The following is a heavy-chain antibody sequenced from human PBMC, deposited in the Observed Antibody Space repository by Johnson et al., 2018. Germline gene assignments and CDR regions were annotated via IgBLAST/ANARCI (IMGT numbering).Heavy chain of an antibody. CDR1: GFSLSSHA. J-gene: IGHJ4*02. D-gene: IGHD4-23*01. V-gene: IGHV3-33*01. CDR3: ARDLGKGRYFDS. CDR2: LWSDGTNK. Sequence: QVQLVESGGGVVQPGRSXRLSCAASGFSLSSHAMHWVRQTPGKGLEWVAVLWSDGTNKDFTDSVKGRFTVSRDIPNSIFYLEMTSLRAEDTAVYYCARDLGKGRYFDSWGQGTLVTVSS.